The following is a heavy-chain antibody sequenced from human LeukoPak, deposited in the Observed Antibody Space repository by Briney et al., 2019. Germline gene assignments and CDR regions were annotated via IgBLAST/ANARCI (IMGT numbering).Heavy chain of an antibody. D-gene: IGHD3-22*01. CDR1: VGSMTNYY. CDR3: ARGGYFYDSSGYAY. J-gene: IGHJ4*02. Sequence: SETLSLTCTVSVGSMTNYYGSWIRQPPRKGLVWVGYIYYSGSTNYNPSLRGRVTMSVDTSKMHFSLKLSSVTAADTAVYYCARGGYFYDSSGYAYWGQGTLVSVSS. V-gene: IGHV4-59*08. CDR2: IYYSGST.